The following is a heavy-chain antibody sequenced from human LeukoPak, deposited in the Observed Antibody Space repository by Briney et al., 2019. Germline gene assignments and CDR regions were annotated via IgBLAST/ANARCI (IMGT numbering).Heavy chain of an antibody. CDR3: ARDAGPGITIFGVVITHIRPFDY. V-gene: IGHV1-18*01. CDR2: ISAYNGNT. D-gene: IGHD3-3*01. Sequence: GASVKVSCKASGYTFTSYGISWVRQAPGQGLEWMGWISAYNGNTNYAQKLQGRVTMTTDTSTSTAYMELRSLRSDDTAVYYCARDAGPGITIFGVVITHIRPFDYWGQGTLVTVSS. CDR1: GYTFTSYG. J-gene: IGHJ4*02.